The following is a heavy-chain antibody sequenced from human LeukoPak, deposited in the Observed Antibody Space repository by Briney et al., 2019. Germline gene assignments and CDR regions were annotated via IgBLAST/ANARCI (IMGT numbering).Heavy chain of an antibody. CDR2: IYSGGST. V-gene: IGHV3-53*01. CDR3: ASTRPDYYYGSGSYFL. Sequence: PGRSLRLSCAASGFTFSSYAMHWVRQAPGKGLEWVSVIYSGGSTYYADSVKGRFTISRDNSKNTLYLQMNSLRAEDTAVYYCASTRPDYYYGSGSYFLWGQGTLVTVSS. D-gene: IGHD3-10*01. J-gene: IGHJ4*02. CDR1: GFTFSSYA.